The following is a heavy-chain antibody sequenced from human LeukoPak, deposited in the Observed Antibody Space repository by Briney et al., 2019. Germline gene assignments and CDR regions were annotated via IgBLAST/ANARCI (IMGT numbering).Heavy chain of an antibody. CDR3: AKERDGSGSSFDY. J-gene: IGHJ4*02. CDR1: GFTFSSYA. Sequence: GGSLRLSCAASGFTFSSYAMSWVRQAPGKGLEWVSAISGSGGSTYYADSVKGRFTISRDNSKNTLYLQMNSLRAADTALYYCAKERDGSGSSFDYWGQGTLVTVAS. D-gene: IGHD3-10*01. CDR2: ISGSGGST. V-gene: IGHV3-23*01.